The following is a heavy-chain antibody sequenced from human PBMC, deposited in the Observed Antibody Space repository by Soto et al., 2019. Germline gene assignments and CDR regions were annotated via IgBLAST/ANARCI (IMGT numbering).Heavy chain of an antibody. V-gene: IGHV4-39*07. Sequence: SETLSLTCTVSGGSISSSSYYWGWIRQPPGKGLEWIGSIYYSGSTYYNPSLKSRVTISVDTSKNQFSLKLSSVTAADTAVYYCARGNWFDPWGQGTLVTVSS. J-gene: IGHJ5*02. CDR1: GGSISSSSYY. CDR2: IYYSGST. CDR3: ARGNWFDP.